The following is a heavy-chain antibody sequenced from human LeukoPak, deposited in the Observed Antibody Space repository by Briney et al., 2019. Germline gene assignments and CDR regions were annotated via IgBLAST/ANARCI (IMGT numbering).Heavy chain of an antibody. CDR2: ISAYNGNT. V-gene: IGHV1-18*01. CDR1: GYTFTSYG. D-gene: IGHD3-16*01. CDR3: ARAGVYDYVWGTTPLGNFDY. Sequence: GASVKVSCKASGYTFTSYGISWVRQAPGQGLEWMGWISAYNGNTNYAQKLQGRVTMTTDTSTSTAYMELRSLRSDDTAVYYCARAGVYDYVWGTTPLGNFDYWGQGTLVTVSS. J-gene: IGHJ4*02.